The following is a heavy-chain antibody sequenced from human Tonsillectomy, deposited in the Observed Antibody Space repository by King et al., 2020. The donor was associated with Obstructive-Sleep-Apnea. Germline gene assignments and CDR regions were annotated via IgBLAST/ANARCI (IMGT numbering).Heavy chain of an antibody. CDR1: GFTVSSNY. Sequence: GQLVQSGGGLVQPGGSLRLYCAASGFTVSSNYMNWVRQAPGKGLEWVSIIYSGGSTYYADSVKGRFTISRDNSKNTLYLQINSLRAEDTALYYCARDSGSYRSIPLQSDYWGQGTLVIVSS. CDR3: ARDSGSYRSIPLQSDY. J-gene: IGHJ4*02. V-gene: IGHV3-66*01. CDR2: IYSGGST. D-gene: IGHD3-16*02.